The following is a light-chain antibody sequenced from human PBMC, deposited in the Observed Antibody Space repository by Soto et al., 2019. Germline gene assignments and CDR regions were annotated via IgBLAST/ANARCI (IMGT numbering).Light chain of an antibody. V-gene: IGKV1-5*01. Sequence: DIQMTQSPSTLSASVGDRVTITCRASQSISSWLAWYQQKPGKAPKFLIYDASSLESGVPSRFSGSGSGTEFTLTISSLQPEDFATYYCQQYNSYSKYTFGQGTKLEIK. CDR1: QSISSW. CDR2: DAS. J-gene: IGKJ2*01. CDR3: QQYNSYSKYT.